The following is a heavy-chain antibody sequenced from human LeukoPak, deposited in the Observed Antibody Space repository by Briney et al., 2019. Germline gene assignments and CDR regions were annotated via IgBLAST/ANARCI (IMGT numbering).Heavy chain of an antibody. CDR3: ARSRNYGSGSYPDY. Sequence: GGSLRLSCAASGFTVDDYAMHWVRQPPGQGLEWVSLITGDGGSTYQADSMKGRFTISRDNVKNSLYLQMNSLRTEDTAFYYCARSRNYGSGSYPDYWGPGTLVTVSS. J-gene: IGHJ4*02. D-gene: IGHD3-10*01. CDR2: ITGDGGST. V-gene: IGHV3-43*02. CDR1: GFTVDDYA.